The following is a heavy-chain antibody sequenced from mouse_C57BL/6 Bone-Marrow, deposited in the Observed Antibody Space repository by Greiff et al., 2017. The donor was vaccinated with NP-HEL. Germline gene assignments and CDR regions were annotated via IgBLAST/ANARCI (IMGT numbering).Heavy chain of an antibody. CDR1: GYTFTSYC. Sequence: VQVVESGAELARPGASVKLSCKASGYTFTSYCISWVKQRPGQGLEWIGEIYPRSGNTYYNEKFKGKATLTADKSSSTAYRELSSVTSEDSAVYFCASVGFFDYWGQGTTLTVSS. CDR2: IYPRSGNT. CDR3: ASVGFFDY. V-gene: IGHV1-81*01. J-gene: IGHJ2*01.